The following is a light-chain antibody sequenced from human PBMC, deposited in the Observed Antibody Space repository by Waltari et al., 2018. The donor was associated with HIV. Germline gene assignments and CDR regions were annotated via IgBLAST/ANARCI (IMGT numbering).Light chain of an antibody. CDR1: SGSVSTNYY. CDR2: STN. CDR3: VLYMGSGIWV. V-gene: IGLV8-61*01. J-gene: IGLJ3*02. Sequence: QTVVTQEPSFPVSPGGKVALTCGLSSGSVSTNYYPSWYQQTPGQAPRTLIYSTNTRSAGVPDRFSGSILGNKAALTITGAQADDESDYYCVLYMGSGIWVFGGGTKLTVL.